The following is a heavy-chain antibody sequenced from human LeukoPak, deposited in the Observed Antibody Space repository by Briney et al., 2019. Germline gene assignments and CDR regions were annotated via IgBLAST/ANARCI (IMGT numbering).Heavy chain of an antibody. CDR1: GFTFSSYE. D-gene: IGHD4-17*01. CDR3: ARSMTTVTTRFFDL. V-gene: IGHV3-48*03. CDR2: ISSSGSTI. Sequence: GGSLRLSCAASGFTFSSYEMNWVRQAPGKGLEWVSYISSSGSTIYYADSVKGRFTISRDNVKNSLFLQMDSLRAEDTALYYCARSMTTVTTRFFDLWGRGTLVTVSS. J-gene: IGHJ2*01.